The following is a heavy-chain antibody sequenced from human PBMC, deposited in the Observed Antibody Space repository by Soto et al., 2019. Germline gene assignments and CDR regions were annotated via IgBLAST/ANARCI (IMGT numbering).Heavy chain of an antibody. D-gene: IGHD1-26*01. CDR3: ARDGWVVGATTVDY. CDR2: ISSSSSTI. J-gene: IGHJ4*02. CDR1: GFTFSSYS. V-gene: IGHV3-48*02. Sequence: EVQLVESGGGLVQPGGSLRLSCAASGFTFSSYSMNWVRQAPGKGLEWVSYISSSSSTIYYADSVKGRFTISRDNAKNSLYLQGNSLRDEATAVYYCARDGWVVGATTVDYWGQGTLVTVSS.